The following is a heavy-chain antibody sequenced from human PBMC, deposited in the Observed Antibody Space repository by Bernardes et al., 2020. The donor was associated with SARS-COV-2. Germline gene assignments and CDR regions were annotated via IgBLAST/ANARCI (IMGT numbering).Heavy chain of an antibody. CDR3: ARDGKDSSSSYFDY. CDR2: ISIGSTI. D-gene: IGHD6-6*01. J-gene: IGHJ4*02. Sequence: GGCLSPSRAAPGFTLSDYYMRWLRPAPGEGLEWVFYISIGSTIYYADSVKGRFTISRDNAENSLYLQMNSLRAEDTAVYYCARDGKDSSSSYFDYWGQGSLVTVSS. V-gene: IGHV3-11*01. CDR1: GFTLSDYY.